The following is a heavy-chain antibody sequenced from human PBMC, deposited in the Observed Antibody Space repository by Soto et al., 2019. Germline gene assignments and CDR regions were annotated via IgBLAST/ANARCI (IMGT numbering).Heavy chain of an antibody. V-gene: IGHV3-74*01. CDR2: LDNDWTNT. J-gene: IGHJ4*02. Sequence: PVVSLRLSCSSSVFTFITYLIHLVLQAPVNGLLWVSGLDNDWTNTRYANSVKGRFTVSRDNGKNTVYLQMDSLSAEDTAVYYCARDGQTYFESWRKATLLSVSS. CDR3: ARDGQTYFES. CDR1: VFTFITYL.